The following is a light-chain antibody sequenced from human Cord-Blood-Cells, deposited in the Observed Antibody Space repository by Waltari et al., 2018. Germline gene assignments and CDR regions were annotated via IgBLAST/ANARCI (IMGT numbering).Light chain of an antibody. CDR1: QSVLYSSNNKNC. V-gene: IGKV4-1*01. CDR3: QQYYSTPLT. CDR2: WAS. J-gene: IGKJ4*01. Sequence: DIVMTQSPDSLAVSLGERATINGKASQSVLYSSNNKNCLAWYQQKPGQPPKLLIYWASTRESGVPDRFSGSGSGTDFTLTISSLQAEDVAVYYCQQYYSTPLTFGGGTKVEIK.